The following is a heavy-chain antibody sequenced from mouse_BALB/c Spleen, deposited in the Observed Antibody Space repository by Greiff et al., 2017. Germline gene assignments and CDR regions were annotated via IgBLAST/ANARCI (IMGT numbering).Heavy chain of an antibody. J-gene: IGHJ4*01. V-gene: IGHV14-3*02. CDR3: APYYYGSSLYAMDY. Sequence: EVQLQQSGAELVKPGASVKLSCTASGFNIKDTYMHWVKQRPEQGLEWIGRIDPANGNTKYDPKFQGKATITADTSSNTAYLQLSSLTSEDTAVYYCAPYYYGSSLYAMDYWGQGTSVTVSS. CDR1: GFNIKDTY. CDR2: IDPANGNT. D-gene: IGHD1-1*01.